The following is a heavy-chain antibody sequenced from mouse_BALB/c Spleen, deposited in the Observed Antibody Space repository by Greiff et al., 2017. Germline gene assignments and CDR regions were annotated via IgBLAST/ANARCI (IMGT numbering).Heavy chain of an antibody. CDR3: ASTMITFAY. CDR2: ILPGSGST. V-gene: IGHV1-9*01. J-gene: IGHJ3*01. Sequence: QVQLQQSGAELMKPGASVKISCKATGYTFSSYWIEWVKQRPGHGLEWIGEILPGSGSTNYNEKFKGKATFTADTSSNTAYMQLSSLTSEDSAVYYCASTMITFAYWGQGTLVTVSA. D-gene: IGHD2-4*01. CDR1: GYTFSSYW.